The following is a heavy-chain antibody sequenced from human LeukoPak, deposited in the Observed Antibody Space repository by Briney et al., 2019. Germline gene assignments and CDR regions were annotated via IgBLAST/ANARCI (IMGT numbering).Heavy chain of an antibody. CDR3: ARGMENSGIANDY. Sequence: ASVKVSCKASGGTFTSYDINWVRQATGQGLEWMGWMNPNSGNTGYAQKFQGRVTMTRNTSISTAYIELSSLRSEDTAVYYCARGMENSGIANDYWGQGTLVTVSS. V-gene: IGHV1-8*01. CDR2: MNPNSGNT. CDR1: GGTFTSYD. D-gene: IGHD6-13*01. J-gene: IGHJ4*02.